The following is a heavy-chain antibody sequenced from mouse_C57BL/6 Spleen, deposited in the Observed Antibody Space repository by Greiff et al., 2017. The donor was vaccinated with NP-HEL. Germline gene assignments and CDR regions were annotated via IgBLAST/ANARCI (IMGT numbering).Heavy chain of an antibody. J-gene: IGHJ1*03. D-gene: IGHD4-1*01. CDR1: GFTFSDYG. CDR2: ISSGSSTI. CDR3: ARLGGGV. V-gene: IGHV5-17*01. Sequence: EVKLVESGGGLVKPGGSLKLSCAASGFTFSDYGMHWVRQAPEKGLEWVAYISSGSSTIYYADTVKGRFTISRDNAKNNLFLQITSLRSEDTAMYYCARLGGGVWGTGTTVTVSS.